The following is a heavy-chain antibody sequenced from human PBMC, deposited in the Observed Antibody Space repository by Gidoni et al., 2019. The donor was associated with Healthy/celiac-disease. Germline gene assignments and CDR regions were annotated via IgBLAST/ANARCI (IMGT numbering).Heavy chain of an antibody. CDR3: ARDVLGCSGGSCYSRAGDAFDI. CDR1: GFTFDDYG. V-gene: IGHV3-20*04. D-gene: IGHD2-15*01. J-gene: IGHJ3*02. Sequence: EVQLVESGGGVVRPGGSLRPSCAASGFTFDDYGMSWVRQAPGKGLEWVAGINGNGGSTGYADSVKGRFTISRDNAKNSLYLQMNRLRAEDTALYYCARDVLGCSGGSCYSRAGDAFDIWGQGTMVTVSS. CDR2: INGNGGST.